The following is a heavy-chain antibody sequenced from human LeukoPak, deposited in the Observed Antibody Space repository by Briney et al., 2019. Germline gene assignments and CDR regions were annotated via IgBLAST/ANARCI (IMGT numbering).Heavy chain of an antibody. V-gene: IGHV1-69*13. D-gene: IGHD3-22*01. CDR1: GYTFTGYY. CDR3: ASSKDYHDSSGYARTLDY. CDR2: IIPIFGTA. J-gene: IGHJ4*02. Sequence: SVKVSCKASGYTFTGYYMHWVRQAPGQGLEWMGGIIPIFGTANYAQKFQGRVTITADESTSTAYMELSSLRSEDTAIYYCASSKDYHDSSGYARTLDYWGQGTLVTVSS.